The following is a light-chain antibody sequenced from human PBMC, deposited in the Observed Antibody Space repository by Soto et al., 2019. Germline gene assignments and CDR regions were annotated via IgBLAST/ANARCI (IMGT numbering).Light chain of an antibody. V-gene: IGKV2-28*01. Sequence: DIVMTQSPLSLPVTPGEPASISCRSSQSLLHSNGYNYLDWYLQKPGQSPQLLIYLGSNRASGVPDRFRGSGSGTDFTLKISRVEAEDVGVYYCMPALQTPAFGQGTKVEIK. J-gene: IGKJ1*01. CDR3: MPALQTPA. CDR1: QSLLHSNGYNY. CDR2: LGS.